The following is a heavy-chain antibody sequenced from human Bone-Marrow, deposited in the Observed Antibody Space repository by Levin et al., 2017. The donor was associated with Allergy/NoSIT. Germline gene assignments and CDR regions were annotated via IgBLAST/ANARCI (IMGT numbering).Heavy chain of an antibody. CDR1: GFPFSTYG. J-gene: IGHJ6*02. D-gene: IGHD2-15*01. CDR2: ITTTSNYI. CDR3: ARAVGGAGRGGMDV. V-gene: IGHV3-21*01. Sequence: GGSLRLSCATSGFPFSTYGMAWVRQAPGKGLEWVASITTTSNYIHYADSVKGRFTISRDNANNSLSLQMNRLRGEDTAVYYCARAVGGAGRGGMDVWGQGTTVTVSS.